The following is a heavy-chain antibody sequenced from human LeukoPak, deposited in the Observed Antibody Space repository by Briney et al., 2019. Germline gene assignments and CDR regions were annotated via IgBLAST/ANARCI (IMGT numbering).Heavy chain of an antibody. CDR3: ARHLNYYFDY. CDR2: ISSDGSIT. D-gene: IGHD3-10*01. J-gene: IGHJ4*02. V-gene: IGHV3-74*01. CDR1: GFTFSTYW. Sequence: GGSLRLSCAASGFTFSTYWMHWVRQAPGKGLVWVSRISSDGSITSYADSVKGRFTISRDNAKNTLYLQMDSLRAEDTAVYYCARHLNYYFDYWGQGTLVTVSS.